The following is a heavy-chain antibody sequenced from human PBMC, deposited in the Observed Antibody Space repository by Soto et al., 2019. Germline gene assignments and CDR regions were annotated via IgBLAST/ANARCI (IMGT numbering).Heavy chain of an antibody. CDR1: GGTFSSYA. CDR2: IIPIFGTA. CDR3: ARSLLLTTAYYYYGMDV. V-gene: IGHV1-69*13. D-gene: IGHD4-4*01. Sequence: SVKVSCKASGGTFSSYAISWVRQAPGQGLEWMGGIIPIFGTANYAQKFQGRVTITADESTSTAYMELSSLRSEDTAVYYCARSLLLTTAYYYYGMDVWGQGTTVTVSS. J-gene: IGHJ6*02.